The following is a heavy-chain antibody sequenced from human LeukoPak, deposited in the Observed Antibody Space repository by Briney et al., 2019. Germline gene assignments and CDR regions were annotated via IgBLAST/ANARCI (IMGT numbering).Heavy chain of an antibody. Sequence: PSETLSLTCTVSGGSISSGDYYWSWIRQPPGKGLEWIGYIYYSGSTYYSPSLKSRVTISVDTSKNQFSLKLSSVTAADTAVYYCARVPYYYDSSGPKWGQGTLVTVSS. CDR2: IYYSGST. J-gene: IGHJ4*02. CDR3: ARVPYYYDSSGPK. D-gene: IGHD3-22*01. V-gene: IGHV4-30-4*01. CDR1: GGSISSGDYY.